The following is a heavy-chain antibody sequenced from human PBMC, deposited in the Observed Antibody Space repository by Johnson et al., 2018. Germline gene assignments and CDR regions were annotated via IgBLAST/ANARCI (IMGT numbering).Heavy chain of an antibody. CDR2: IKIKTDGGAI. CDR1: GFTFSKTW. CDR3: ITGYPNYMDV. D-gene: IGHD5-12*01. Sequence: VQLVESGGGLVKPGGSLRLSCAASGFTFSKTWMNWVRQAPGKGLEWVGRIKIKTDGGAIEYAAPVTGRFTISRDDSKNTLDLQMNSLKTEDTAVYYCITGYPNYMDVWGRGTMVTVS. V-gene: IGHV3-15*07. J-gene: IGHJ6*03.